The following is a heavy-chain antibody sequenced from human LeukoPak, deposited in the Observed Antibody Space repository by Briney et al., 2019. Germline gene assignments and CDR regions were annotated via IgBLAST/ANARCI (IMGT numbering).Heavy chain of an antibody. Sequence: GGSLRLSCAASGFTFSSYAMHWVRQAPGNGLEWVAVISYDGSNKYYADSVKGRFTISRDNSKNTLYLQMNSLRAEDTAVYYCARESRSSGYYNYWGQGTLVTVSS. J-gene: IGHJ4*02. V-gene: IGHV3-30*01. CDR3: ARESRSSGYYNY. D-gene: IGHD3-22*01. CDR1: GFTFSSYA. CDR2: ISYDGSNK.